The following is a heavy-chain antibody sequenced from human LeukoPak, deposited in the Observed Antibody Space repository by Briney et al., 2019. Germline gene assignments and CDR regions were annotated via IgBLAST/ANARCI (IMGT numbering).Heavy chain of an antibody. D-gene: IGHD3-10*01. J-gene: IGHJ4*02. CDR1: GYTFTSYG. CDR2: ISAYNGNT. CDR3: AKPRAWRDYYGSGSYYKPDLSFDY. Sequence: ASVKVSCKASGYTFTSYGISWVRQAPGQGLEWMGWISAYNGNTNYAQKLQGRVTMTTDTSTSTAYMALRSLRSDDTAVYYCAKPRAWRDYYGSGSYYKPDLSFDYWGQGTLVTVSS. V-gene: IGHV1-18*01.